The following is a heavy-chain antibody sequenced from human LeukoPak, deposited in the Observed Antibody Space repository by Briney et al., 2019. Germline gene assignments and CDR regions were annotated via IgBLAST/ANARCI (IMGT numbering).Heavy chain of an antibody. J-gene: IGHJ4*02. V-gene: IGHV3-30-3*01. CDR3: AREGTLGVYFDY. CDR1: GFTLSRLS. Sequence: GGGLRPFSAASGFTLSRLSMHWGRPASSQGGGWGAVILYDGSNKKYADSVKGRFTISRDNSKNTLYLQMNSLRAEDTAVYYCAREGTLGVYFDYWGQGTLVTVS. CDR2: ILYDGSNK.